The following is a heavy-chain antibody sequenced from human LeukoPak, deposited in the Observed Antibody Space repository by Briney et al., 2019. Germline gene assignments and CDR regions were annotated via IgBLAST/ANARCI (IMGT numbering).Heavy chain of an antibody. J-gene: IGHJ4*02. CDR1: GGSISSGGYS. Sequence: SETLSLTCAVSGGSISSGGYSWSWIRQPPGKGLEWIGYIYHSGSTYYNPSLKSRVTISVDRSKNQFSLKLSSVTAADTAVYYCARGPLSSSHRRGAFGYWGQGTLVTVSS. CDR2: IYHSGST. D-gene: IGHD6-13*01. CDR3: ARGPLSSSHRRGAFGY. V-gene: IGHV4-30-2*01.